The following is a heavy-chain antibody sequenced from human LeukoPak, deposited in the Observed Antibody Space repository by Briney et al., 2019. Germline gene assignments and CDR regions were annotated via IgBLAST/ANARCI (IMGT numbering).Heavy chain of an antibody. V-gene: IGHV4-34*01. CDR1: GGSFSGYY. D-gene: IGHD3-10*01. Sequence: PWETLSLTCAVYGGSFSGYYWSWIRQPPGKGLEWIGEINHSGSTNYNPSLKSRVTISVDTSKNQFSLKLSSVTAADTAVYYCARAHYYGSGSYYRMNYYYYMDVWGKGTTVTVSS. J-gene: IGHJ6*03. CDR3: ARAHYYGSGSYYRMNYYYYMDV. CDR2: INHSGST.